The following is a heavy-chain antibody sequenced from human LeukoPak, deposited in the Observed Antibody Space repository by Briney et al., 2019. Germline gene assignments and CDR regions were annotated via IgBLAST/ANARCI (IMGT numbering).Heavy chain of an antibody. CDR3: AKDQDIVVVPAAPFDY. CDR2: ISGSGGST. J-gene: IGHJ4*02. CDR1: GFTFSSYE. D-gene: IGHD2-2*01. Sequence: GGSLRLSCAASGFTFSSYEMNWVRQAPGKGLEWVSAISGSGGSTYYADSVKGRFTISRDNSKNTLYLQMNSLRAEDTAVYYCAKDQDIVVVPAAPFDYWGQGALVTVSS. V-gene: IGHV3-23*01.